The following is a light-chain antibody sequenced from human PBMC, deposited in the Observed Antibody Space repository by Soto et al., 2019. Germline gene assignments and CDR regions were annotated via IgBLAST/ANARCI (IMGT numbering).Light chain of an antibody. CDR3: QHSYSTPLA. Sequence: DIQLTQSPSSLSASEGIRVTITLLASQDIAIYLAWYQQKPAEASTLLIYAASALYGVVPSRFSGSGSGTDFALTISSLQPEDFATYYCQHSYSTPLAFGGGTKVDIK. CDR2: AAS. V-gene: IGKV1-39*01. J-gene: IGKJ4*02. CDR1: QDIAIY.